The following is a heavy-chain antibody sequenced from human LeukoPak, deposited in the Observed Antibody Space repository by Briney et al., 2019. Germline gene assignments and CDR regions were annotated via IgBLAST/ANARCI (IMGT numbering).Heavy chain of an antibody. CDR3: ARVVIPYYFDY. CDR1: GGSFSGYY. Sequence: SETLSLTCAVYGGSFSGYYWSWIRQPPGKGLEWIGEINHSGSTNYNPSLKSRVTISVDTSKNQFSLKLSSVTAADTAVYYCARVVIPYYFDYWGQGTLVTVSP. J-gene: IGHJ4*02. V-gene: IGHV4-34*01. CDR2: INHSGST. D-gene: IGHD3-16*02.